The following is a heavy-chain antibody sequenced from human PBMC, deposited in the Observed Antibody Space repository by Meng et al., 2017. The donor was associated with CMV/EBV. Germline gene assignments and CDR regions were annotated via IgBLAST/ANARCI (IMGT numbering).Heavy chain of an antibody. CDR3: ARGARITMIVGGSYYYYYGMDV. D-gene: IGHD3-22*01. V-gene: IGHV1-69*05. CDR2: IIPIFGTA. CDR1: GGTFSSYA. Sequence: SVKVSCKASGGTFSSYAISWVRQAPGQGLEWMGGIIPIFGTANYAQKFQGRAAITTDESTTTAYMELSSLRSEDTAVFYCARGARITMIVGGSYYYYYGMDVWGQGTTVTVSS. J-gene: IGHJ6*02.